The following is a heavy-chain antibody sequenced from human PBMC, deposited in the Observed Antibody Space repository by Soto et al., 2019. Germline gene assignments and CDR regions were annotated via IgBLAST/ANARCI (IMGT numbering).Heavy chain of an antibody. CDR2: IGIAGDT. D-gene: IGHD6-6*01. J-gene: IGHJ6*02. CDR3: ARGTALAARGYYGMDV. Sequence: GGSLRLSCAASGFTFSSYDMHWVRQATGKGLEWVSAIGIAGDTYYPGSVKGRFTISRENAKNSLYLQMNSLRAGDTAVYYCARGTALAARGYYGMDVWGQGTTVTVSS. V-gene: IGHV3-13*01. CDR1: GFTFSSYD.